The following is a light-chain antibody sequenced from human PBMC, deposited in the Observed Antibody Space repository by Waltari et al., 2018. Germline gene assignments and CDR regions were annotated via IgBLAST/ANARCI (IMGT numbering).Light chain of an antibody. CDR3: QQYYSTPVT. Sequence: DIVMTQSPDSLAVSLGERVTINCKSSQSGLYSSNNKNYIAWYKQKTGQPPKLLIYWTSARESGVPDRFSGCGSGTDFTLTISSLQAEDVAVYYCQQYYSTPVTFGQGTKVEIK. V-gene: IGKV4-1*01. CDR1: QSGLYSSNNKNY. CDR2: WTS. J-gene: IGKJ1*01.